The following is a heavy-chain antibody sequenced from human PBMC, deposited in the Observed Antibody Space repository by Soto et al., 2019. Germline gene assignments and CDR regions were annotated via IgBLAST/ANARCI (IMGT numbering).Heavy chain of an antibody. D-gene: IGHD4-17*01. CDR3: ARVGGYYGDYPNFDY. Sequence: LSLTCTVSGGSISNFYWAWFRQPPGKGLEWIGNIYYTGSTNYNPSRRGRVTISVDTSKNQVSLKVTSVTAADTAVYYCARVGGYYGDYPNFDYWGQGTLVTVSS. CDR2: IYYTGST. V-gene: IGHV4-59*01. J-gene: IGHJ4*02. CDR1: GGSISNFY.